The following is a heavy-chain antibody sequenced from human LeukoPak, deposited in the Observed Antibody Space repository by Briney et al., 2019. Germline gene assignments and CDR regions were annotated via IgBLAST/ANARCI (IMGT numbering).Heavy chain of an antibody. J-gene: IGHJ6*03. D-gene: IGHD2-21*01. CDR1: GFTFSVYS. Sequence: PGGSLRLSCVASGFTFSVYSMNWVRQAPGKGLEWVSYISSSSSTVYYADSVKGRFTISRDNAKNSLYLQMNSLRAEDTAVYYCARRNSKNFYYYYMDVWGRGTTVTVSS. CDR3: ARRNSKNFYYYYMDV. CDR2: ISSSSSTV. V-gene: IGHV3-48*01.